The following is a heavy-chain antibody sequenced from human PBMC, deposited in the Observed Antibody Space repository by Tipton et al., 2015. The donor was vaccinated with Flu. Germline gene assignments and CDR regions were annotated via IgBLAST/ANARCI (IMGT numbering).Heavy chain of an antibody. V-gene: IGHV4-38-2*01. J-gene: IGHJ5*01. CDR2: VSRTGST. Sequence: LRLSCAVSGYSISSDFYWAWIRQFPGKGLEWIGTVSRTGSTIYNPSLKSRVTISINTSKNQFSLKVFSVTAADTAVYYCARRDYSNYVSDPKNWFDSWGQGTLVTVSS. D-gene: IGHD4-11*01. CDR3: ARRDYSNYVSDPKNWFDS. CDR1: GYSISSDFY.